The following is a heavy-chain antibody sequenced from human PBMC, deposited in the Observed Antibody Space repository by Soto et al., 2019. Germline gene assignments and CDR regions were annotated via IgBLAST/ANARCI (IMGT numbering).Heavy chain of an antibody. CDR1: GFTFESYW. Sequence: GRSLRLSCLGSGFTFESYWMSWVRQAPGKGLQWVANIRQDGSDKYYVDSVRGRFTISRDNAKKTLYLQMNSLRAEDTAVYYCARRGSRWGRGTKVTVSS. V-gene: IGHV3-7*01. J-gene: IGHJ3*01. CDR3: ARRGSR. CDR2: IRQDGSDK. D-gene: IGHD2-15*01.